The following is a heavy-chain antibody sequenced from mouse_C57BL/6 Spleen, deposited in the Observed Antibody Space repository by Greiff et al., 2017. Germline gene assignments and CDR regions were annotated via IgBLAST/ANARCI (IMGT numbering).Heavy chain of an antibody. CDR1: GFTFSSYA. D-gene: IGHD2-4*01. Sequence: EVQGVESGAGLVKPGGSLKLSCAASGFTFSSYAMSWVRQTPEKRLEWVAYISSGGDYIYYDDNVKGRFTIARDNARNTLYLQMSRLKYEDTAMDYCTRDYDGFAYWGQGALVTVAA. CDR2: ISSGGDYI. CDR3: TRDYDGFAY. V-gene: IGHV5-9-1*02. J-gene: IGHJ3*01.